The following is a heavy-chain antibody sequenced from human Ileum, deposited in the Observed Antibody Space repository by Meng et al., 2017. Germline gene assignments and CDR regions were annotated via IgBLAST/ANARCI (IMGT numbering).Heavy chain of an antibody. CDR2: IKSKPDGETT. CDR1: GFTFTNAW. CDR3: TGYIDY. Sequence: EGQLVESGGGLVKPGGSLRLSCEGTGFTFTNAWMTWVRQVPGKRLEWVGRIKSKPDGETTGYAAPVKGRFIISRDDSKNTVYLQMNSLKTEDTAVYYCTGYIDYWGQGTLVTVSS. V-gene: IGHV3-15*01. J-gene: IGHJ4*02.